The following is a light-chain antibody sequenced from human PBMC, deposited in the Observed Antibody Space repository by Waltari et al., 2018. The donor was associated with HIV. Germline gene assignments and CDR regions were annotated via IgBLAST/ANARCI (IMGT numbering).Light chain of an antibody. Sequence: EIVLTQSPGTLSLSPGERATLSCRASQSVSSTYLAWYQQKPGQAPRLLIYGASSRATGIPDIFSGSGSGADFTLTITRLEAEDFAVYFCQQYGTSPPTFGQGTKVEIK. CDR1: QSVSSTY. J-gene: IGKJ1*01. V-gene: IGKV3-20*01. CDR3: QQYGTSPPT. CDR2: GAS.